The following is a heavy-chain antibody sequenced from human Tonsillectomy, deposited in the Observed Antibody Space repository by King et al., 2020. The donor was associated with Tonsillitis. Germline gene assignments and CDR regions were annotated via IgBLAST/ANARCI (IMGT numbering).Heavy chain of an antibody. CDR3: SRCAFCGADRPVVNPNYYYYYYMDV. CDR1: GYNFTSYW. D-gene: IGHD2-21*02. CDR2: INPRDSDT. J-gene: IGHJ6*03. V-gene: IGHV5-51*03. Sequence: QLVQSGAEVKKPGESLKISCKGSGYNFTSYWIGWVRQMPGKGLEWMGIINPRDSDTRYSPSFQGQVTISADKSLSTAYLQWSSLKASDSAMYYCSRCAFCGADRPVVNPNYYYYYYMDVWGKGTTGTGSS.